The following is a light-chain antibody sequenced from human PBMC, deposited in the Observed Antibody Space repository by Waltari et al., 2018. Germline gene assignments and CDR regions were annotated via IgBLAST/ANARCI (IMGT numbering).Light chain of an antibody. CDR2: DTS. Sequence: QAVVTQEPSLTVSPGGTVTPPRGSSTGAVPSGPYPYWFQQKPGQAPRTLIYDTSNKHSWTPARFSGSLLGGKAALTLSGAQPEDEANYYCFLSYSGAVIFGGGTKLTVL. CDR1: TGAVPSGPY. V-gene: IGLV7-46*01. CDR3: FLSYSGAVI. J-gene: IGLJ2*01.